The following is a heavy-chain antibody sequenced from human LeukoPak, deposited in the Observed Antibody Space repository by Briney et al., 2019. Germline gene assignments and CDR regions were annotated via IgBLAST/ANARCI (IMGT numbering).Heavy chain of an antibody. CDR3: QLYYYGSGSYYNPDAFDI. CDR1: GFTFSSYG. CDR2: ISYDGSNK. J-gene: IGHJ3*02. Sequence: GRSLRLSCAASGFTFSSYGMHWVRQAPGKGLEWVAVISYDGSNKYYADSVKGRFTIPRDNSKNTLYLQMNSLRAEDTAVYYCQLYYYGSGSYYNPDAFDIWGQGTMVTVSS. V-gene: IGHV3-30*03. D-gene: IGHD3-10*01.